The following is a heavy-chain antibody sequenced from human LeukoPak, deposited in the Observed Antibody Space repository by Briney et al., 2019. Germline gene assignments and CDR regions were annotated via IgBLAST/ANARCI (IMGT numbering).Heavy chain of an antibody. CDR3: AWRRRLGY. J-gene: IGHJ1*01. V-gene: IGHV4-61*01. Sequence: SETLSLTCTVSGDSVNSNSYYWSWVRQPPGKGLEWIGYIFYSVSTNYNPSLKSRVTISVDKSKNQFSLRLSSVTAADTAVYYCAWRRRLGYWGQGTLVTVSS. CDR1: GDSVNSNSYY. CDR2: IFYSVST. D-gene: IGHD6-25*01.